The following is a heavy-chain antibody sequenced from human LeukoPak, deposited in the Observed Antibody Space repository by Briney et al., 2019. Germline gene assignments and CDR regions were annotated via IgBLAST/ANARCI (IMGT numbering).Heavy chain of an antibody. V-gene: IGHV4-4*07. J-gene: IGHJ6*02. CDR2: IYTSGST. Sequence: SEPLSLTCSVSGGSISSFYWRWIRQPANKGLEWIGRIYTSGSTHYSPSLKSRVTMSVDTYKNQFSLKLNSVTAADTAVYYCARVPSGPYYPVYYYGLDLWGQGITVTVSS. CDR1: GGSISSFY. D-gene: IGHD3-22*01. CDR3: ARVPSGPYYPVYYYGLDL.